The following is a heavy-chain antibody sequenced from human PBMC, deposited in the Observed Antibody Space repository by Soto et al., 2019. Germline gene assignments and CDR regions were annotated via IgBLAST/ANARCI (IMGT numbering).Heavy chain of an antibody. J-gene: IGHJ5*02. CDR3: ARRAAAGAWFDP. V-gene: IGHV5-10-1*01. Sequence: EVQLVQSGAEVKKPGESLRISCKGSGYSFTSYWISWVRQMPGKGLEWMGRIDPSDSYTNYSPSFQGHVTISADKSISTAYLQWRSLKDSAAAMYYCARRAAAGAWFDPWGQGTLVTVSS. CDR2: IDPSDSYT. D-gene: IGHD6-13*01. CDR1: GYSFTSYW.